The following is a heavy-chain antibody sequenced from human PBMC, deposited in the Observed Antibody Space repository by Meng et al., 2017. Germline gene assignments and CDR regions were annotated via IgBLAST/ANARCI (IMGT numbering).Heavy chain of an antibody. J-gene: IGHJ4*02. CDR3: SRLETTAFDY. Sequence: GHVWGPGGGLVPPGGSLKLSCAASGFTFSGSAMHWVRQSSGKGLEWVGRIRSKANNYATAYAASVIGRFTISRDDSKNTAYLQMNSLKTEDTAVYYCSRLETTAFDYWGQGILVTVSS. CDR1: GFTFSGSA. V-gene: IGHV3-73*02. D-gene: IGHD4-17*01. CDR2: IRSKANNYAT.